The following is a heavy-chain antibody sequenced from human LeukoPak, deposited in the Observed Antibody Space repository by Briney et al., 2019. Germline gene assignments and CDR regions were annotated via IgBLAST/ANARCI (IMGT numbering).Heavy chain of an antibody. CDR3: ATVLHSSGWYSAGYFQH. Sequence: ASVKVSCKVSGYTLTELSMHWVRQAPGKGLEWMGGFDPEDGETIYAQKFQGRVTMTEDTSTDTAYMELSSLRSEDTAVYYCATVLHSSGWYSAGYFQHWGQGTLVTVSS. D-gene: IGHD6-19*01. CDR1: GYTLTELS. CDR2: FDPEDGET. J-gene: IGHJ1*01. V-gene: IGHV1-24*01.